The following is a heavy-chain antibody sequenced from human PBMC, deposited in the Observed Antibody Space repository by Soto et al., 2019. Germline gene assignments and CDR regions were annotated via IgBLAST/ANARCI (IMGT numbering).Heavy chain of an antibody. CDR2: ISGGGDRT. CDR3: ARKVLGSTTRPDYWYFDL. V-gene: IGHV3-23*01. J-gene: IGHJ2*01. Sequence: EVQLLESGGGLVQPGGSLRLSCVGSGFTFINHAMNWVRQAPGKGLEWVSGISGGGDRTFDADAVKGRFTISRDNFKNTVNLPMNSLRADDTAVYYCARKVLGSTTRPDYWYFDLWGRGTLVTVSS. D-gene: IGHD3-16*01. CDR1: GFTFINHA.